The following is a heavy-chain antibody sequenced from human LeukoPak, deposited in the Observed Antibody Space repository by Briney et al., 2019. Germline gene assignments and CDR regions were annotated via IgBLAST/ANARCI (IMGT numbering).Heavy chain of an antibody. CDR1: GGSISSGGYY. V-gene: IGHV4-30-2*01. Sequence: SETLSLTCTVSGGSISSGGYYWSWIRQPPGKGLEWIGYIYHSGSTYYNPSLKSRVTISVDRSKNQFSLKLSSVTAADTAVYYCARHAFDTRVWLHDAFDIWGQGTMVTVSS. CDR3: ARHAFDTRVWLHDAFDI. CDR2: IYHSGST. J-gene: IGHJ3*02. D-gene: IGHD5-18*01.